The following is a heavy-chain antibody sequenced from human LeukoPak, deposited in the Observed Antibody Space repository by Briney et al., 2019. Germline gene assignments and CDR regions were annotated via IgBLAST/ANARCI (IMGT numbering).Heavy chain of an antibody. CDR2: IVAGSSDYI. V-gene: IGHV3-21*04. D-gene: IGHD3-9*01. J-gene: IGHJ3*02. CDR1: GLTFSSYT. CDR3: AKGAWLSSDDAFDI. Sequence: PGGSLRLSCAASGLTFSSYTMNWVRQAPGKGLEWVSSIVAGSSDYIYYADSVKGRFTISRDNSKNTLYLQMNSLRAEDTAVYYCAKGAWLSSDDAFDIWGQGTMVTVSS.